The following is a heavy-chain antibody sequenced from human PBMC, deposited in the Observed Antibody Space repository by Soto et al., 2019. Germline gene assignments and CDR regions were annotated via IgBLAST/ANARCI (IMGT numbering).Heavy chain of an antibody. CDR2: IYYSGST. Sequence: QVQLQESGPGLVKPSQTLSLTCTVSGGSISSGGYYWSWIRQHPGKGLEWIGYIYYSGSTYYNPSLKSRVNISVDTSKNQFSLKLSSVTAADTAVYYCARGRGYYDSSGYHKPGDFDYWGQGTLVTVSS. J-gene: IGHJ4*02. D-gene: IGHD3-22*01. V-gene: IGHV4-31*03. CDR3: ARGRGYYDSSGYHKPGDFDY. CDR1: GGSISSGGYY.